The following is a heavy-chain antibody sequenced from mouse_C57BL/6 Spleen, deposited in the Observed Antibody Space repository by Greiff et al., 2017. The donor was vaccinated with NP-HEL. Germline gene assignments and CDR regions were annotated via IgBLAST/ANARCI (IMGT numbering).Heavy chain of an antibody. J-gene: IGHJ3*01. CDR2: ISGGGGNT. D-gene: IGHD1-1*01. V-gene: IGHV5-9*01. Sequence: DVMLVESGGGLVKPGGSLKLSCAASGFTFSSYTMSWVRQTPEKRLEWIATISGGGGNTYYPDSVKGRFTISRDNAKNTLYLQMSSLRSEDTALYYCARQSHYYGSSYAWFAYWGQGTLVTVSA. CDR1: GFTFSSYT. CDR3: ARQSHYYGSSYAWFAY.